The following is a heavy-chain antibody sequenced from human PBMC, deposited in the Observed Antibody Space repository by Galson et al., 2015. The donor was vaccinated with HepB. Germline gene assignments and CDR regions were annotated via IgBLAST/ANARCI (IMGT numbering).Heavy chain of an antibody. Sequence: SVKVSCKAYGYTFTSYGISWVRQAPGQGLEWMGWIGAYNGNTNYAQKLQGRVTMTTDTSTSTAYMELRSLRSDDTAVYYCARDRTKIRGFDYWGQGTLVTVSS. CDR1: GYTFTSYG. CDR2: IGAYNGNT. CDR3: ARDRTKIRGFDY. J-gene: IGHJ4*02. V-gene: IGHV1-18*01.